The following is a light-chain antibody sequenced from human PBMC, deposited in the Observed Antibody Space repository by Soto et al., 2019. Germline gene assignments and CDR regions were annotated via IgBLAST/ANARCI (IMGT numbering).Light chain of an antibody. J-gene: IGLJ2*01. Sequence: QLVLTKPPSVSGAPGQRVTISCTGSSSNIGAGYDVHWYQQLPGTAPKLLIYGNSNRPSGVPDRFSGSKSGTSASLAITGLQAEDEADYYCQSYDSSLSGPYVVFGGWTKLTVL. CDR1: SSNIGAGYD. CDR2: GNS. CDR3: QSYDSSLSGPYVV. V-gene: IGLV1-40*01.